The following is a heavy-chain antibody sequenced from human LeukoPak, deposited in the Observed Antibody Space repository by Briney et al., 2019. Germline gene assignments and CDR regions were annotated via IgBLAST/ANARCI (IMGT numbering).Heavy chain of an antibody. D-gene: IGHD4-11*01. J-gene: IGHJ4*02. Sequence: GGSLRLSCATSGFTFSHYGMHWVRRAPGKGLEWVAVIWNDGTDKYYGDSVKGRFTISRDNSKNTVYLQMNSLRVEDTAVYYCAKDAQRGFDFSNSLESWGQGTLVTVSS. CDR1: GFTFSHYG. CDR2: IWNDGTDK. CDR3: AKDAQRGFDFSNSLES. V-gene: IGHV3-33*06.